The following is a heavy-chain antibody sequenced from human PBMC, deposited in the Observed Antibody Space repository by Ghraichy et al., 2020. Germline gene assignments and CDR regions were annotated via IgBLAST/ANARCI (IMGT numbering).Heavy chain of an antibody. J-gene: IGHJ6*02. Sequence: SETLSLTCTVSGGSISSYYWSWIRQPPGKGLEWIGYIYYSGGTNYNPSLKSRVTISVDTSKNQFSLKLSSVTAADTAVYYCARPTSSKGMDVWGQGTTVTVSS. D-gene: IGHD6-6*01. CDR1: GGSISSYY. V-gene: IGHV4-59*01. CDR2: IYYSGGT. CDR3: ARPTSSKGMDV.